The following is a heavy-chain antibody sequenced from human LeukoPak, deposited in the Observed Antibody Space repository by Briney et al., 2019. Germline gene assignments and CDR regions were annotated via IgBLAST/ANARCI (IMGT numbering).Heavy chain of an antibody. D-gene: IGHD6-13*01. J-gene: IGHJ4*02. Sequence: PGGSLRLSCAASGFTFSNYAMGWVRQAPGKGLEWVSVISGSGGSTYYADSVKGRFTISRDNSKNTLYLQMNSLRAEDTAVYYCAKGYSSSWYYFDYWGQGTLVTVSS. V-gene: IGHV3-23*01. CDR1: GFTFSNYA. CDR3: AKGYSSSWYYFDY. CDR2: ISGSGGST.